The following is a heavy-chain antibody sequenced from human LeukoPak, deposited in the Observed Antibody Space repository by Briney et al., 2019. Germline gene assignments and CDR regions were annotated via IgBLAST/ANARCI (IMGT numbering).Heavy chain of an antibody. V-gene: IGHV3-23*01. D-gene: IGHD6-13*01. J-gene: IGHJ1*01. CDR2: ISGSSGRT. Sequence: GGSLRLSCAASGFTISSNYMSWVRQAPVKGLEWVSAISGSSGRTYYADSVKGRFTISRDNSKNTLYLQMNSLRAEDTAVYYCARPGIAPDAVYFQHWGQGTLVTVSS. CDR3: ARPGIAPDAVYFQH. CDR1: GFTISSNY.